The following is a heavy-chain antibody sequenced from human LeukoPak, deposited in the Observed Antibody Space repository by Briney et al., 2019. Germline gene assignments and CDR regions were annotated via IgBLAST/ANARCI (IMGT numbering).Heavy chain of an antibody. J-gene: IGHJ6*03. CDR2: IIPIFGTA. V-gene: IGHV1-69*06. CDR1: GGTFSSYA. D-gene: IGHD2/OR15-2a*01. Sequence: SVEVSCKASGGTFSSYAISWVRQAPGQGLEWMGGIIPIFGTANYAQKFQGRVTITADKSTSTAYMELSSLRAEDTAVYYCARAGEEQHHFLYYYYYYYMDVWGKGTTVTISS. CDR3: ARAGEEQHHFLYYYYYYYMDV.